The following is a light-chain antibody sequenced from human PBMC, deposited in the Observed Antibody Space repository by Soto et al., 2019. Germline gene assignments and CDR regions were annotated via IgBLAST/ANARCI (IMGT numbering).Light chain of an antibody. J-gene: IGLJ1*01. CDR1: SSNIGSTR. CDR2: SDN. Sequence: QSVLTQPPSASGTPGQRGPISCSGASSNIGSTRANWYRQLPGTAPKLLIYSDNQRPSGVPDRFSGSKSGTSASLAISGLQSEDEADYYCAAWDNSLNGYVFGTGTKVTVL. V-gene: IGLV1-44*01. CDR3: AAWDNSLNGYV.